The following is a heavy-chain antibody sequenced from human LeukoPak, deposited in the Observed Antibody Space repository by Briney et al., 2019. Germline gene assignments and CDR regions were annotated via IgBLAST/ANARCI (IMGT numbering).Heavy chain of an antibody. Sequence: KPSETLSLTCAVSGYSISSGYYWGWIRQPPGKGLKWIGSIFHSGSTYYNPSLKSRVNISVDTSKNQISLKLSSVTAADTAVYYCARASGSYGSGSYYYYGMDVWGKGTTVTVSS. D-gene: IGHD3-10*01. CDR1: GYSISSGYY. CDR2: IFHSGST. CDR3: ARASGSYGSGSYYYYGMDV. J-gene: IGHJ6*04. V-gene: IGHV4-38-2*01.